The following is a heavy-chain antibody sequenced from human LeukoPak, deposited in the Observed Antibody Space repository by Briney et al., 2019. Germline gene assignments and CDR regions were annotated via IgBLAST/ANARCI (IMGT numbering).Heavy chain of an antibody. CDR2: ISGSGDSA. Sequence: PGGSLRLSCAASGFTFSSYAMSWVRQAPGKGLEWVSSISGSGDSAYYTDSVKGRFTISRDNSKNTLYLQMNSLRAGDTAVYFCAKRRDDSGAFDYWGQGTLVTVSS. CDR3: AKRRDDSGAFDY. CDR1: GFTFSSYA. V-gene: IGHV3-23*01. J-gene: IGHJ4*02. D-gene: IGHD2-15*01.